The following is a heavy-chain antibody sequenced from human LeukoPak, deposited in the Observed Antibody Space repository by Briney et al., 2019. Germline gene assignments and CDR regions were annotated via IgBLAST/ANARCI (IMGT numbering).Heavy chain of an antibody. CDR2: INHSGST. V-gene: IGHV4-34*01. CDR3: ARDTAGDNWFDP. CDR1: GGSFSGYY. J-gene: IGHJ5*02. Sequence: SETLSLTCAVSGGSFSGYYWSWIRQPPGKGLEWIGEINHSGSTNYNPSLKSRVTISVDTSKNQFSLKLSSVTAADTAVYYCARDTAGDNWFDPWGQGTLVTVSS. D-gene: IGHD5-18*01.